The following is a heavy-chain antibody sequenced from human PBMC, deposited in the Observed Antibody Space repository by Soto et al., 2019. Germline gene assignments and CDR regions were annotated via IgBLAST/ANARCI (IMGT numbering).Heavy chain of an antibody. J-gene: IGHJ3*02. CDR1: GFSSSDYW. D-gene: IGHD7-27*01. Sequence: ELQLVQSGGGLAQPGGSLRLSCIASGFSSSDYWMAWIRQVRGKGLELVAANNGDGSDRGYLESVEGRFTISRDNANNSVFLHLNTLTAEDTAVYFCTRDPSWGAFDIWGQGTMVTVSS. V-gene: IGHV3-7*01. CDR3: TRDPSWGAFDI. CDR2: NNGDGSDR.